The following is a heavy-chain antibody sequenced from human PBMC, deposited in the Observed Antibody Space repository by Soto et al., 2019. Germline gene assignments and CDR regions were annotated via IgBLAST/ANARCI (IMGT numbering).Heavy chain of an antibody. V-gene: IGHV3-21*06. Sequence: GGSLRLSCAASGFTFTRYSMNWVRQAPGKGLEWVSSISSTTNYIYYGDSMKGRFTISRDNAKNSLYLEMNSLRAEDTALYYCAKGSSSVYYYYYGIDVWGQGTTVTVSS. CDR3: AKGSSSVYYYYYGIDV. CDR1: GFTFTRYS. J-gene: IGHJ6*02. D-gene: IGHD6-6*01. CDR2: ISSTTNYI.